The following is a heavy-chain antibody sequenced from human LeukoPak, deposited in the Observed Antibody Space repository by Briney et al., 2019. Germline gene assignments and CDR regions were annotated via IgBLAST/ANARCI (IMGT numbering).Heavy chain of an antibody. V-gene: IGHV4-39*07. J-gene: IGHJ4*02. D-gene: IGHD5-18*01. Sequence: SETLSLTCTVSGGSISSSSYYWGWIRQPPGKGLEWIGSIYYSGSTYYNPSLKSRVTISVDTSKNQFSLKLSSVTAADTAVYYCARVNLRGYSYGYEARGAVDYWGQGTLVTVSS. CDR1: GGSISSSSYY. CDR2: IYYSGST. CDR3: ARVNLRGYSYGYEARGAVDY.